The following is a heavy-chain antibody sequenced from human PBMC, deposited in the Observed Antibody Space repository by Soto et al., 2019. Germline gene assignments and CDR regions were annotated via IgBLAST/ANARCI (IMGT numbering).Heavy chain of an antibody. CDR3: ARVGDDFGDSGGFDY. D-gene: IGHD4-17*01. CDR1: GGSIRDYF. V-gene: IGHV4-59*01. Sequence: QVQLQESGPGLVKPSETLSLTCTVSGGSIRDYFWTWIRQPPGKGLEWIGYIYYSGRTNYNPSLKSRVSISVDTSKNHFSLQLRSVTAADTAVYYCARVGDDFGDSGGFDYWGQGTLVTVSS. J-gene: IGHJ4*02. CDR2: IYYSGRT.